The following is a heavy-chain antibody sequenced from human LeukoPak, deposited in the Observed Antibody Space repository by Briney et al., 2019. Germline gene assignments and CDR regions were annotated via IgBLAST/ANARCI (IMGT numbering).Heavy chain of an antibody. CDR3: ARETTNYYDSSGFFDY. V-gene: IGHV1-46*01. CDR2: INPSGGST. CDR1: GYTFTSYY. D-gene: IGHD3-22*01. J-gene: IGHJ4*02. Sequence: ASVKVSCKASGYTFTSYYMHWVRQAPGQGLEWMGMINPSGGSTSYAQKFQGRVTMTRETSTSTVYMELSSLRSEDTAVYYCARETTNYYDSSGFFDYWGQGTLVTVSS.